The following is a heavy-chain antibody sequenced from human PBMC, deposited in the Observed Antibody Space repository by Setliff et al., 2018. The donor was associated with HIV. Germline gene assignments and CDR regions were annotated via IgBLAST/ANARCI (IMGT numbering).Heavy chain of an antibody. D-gene: IGHD3-10*01. CDR2: IYYSGST. J-gene: IGHJ4*02. Sequence: SETLSLTCTVSGGSISSSSYYWGWIRQSPGKGPEWIGSIYYSGSTYYNPSLKSRVTISVDTSKNQFSLKLSSVTAADTAVYYCVRGYGSGSYYSIYHNYWGQGTLVTVSS. CDR1: GGSISSSSYY. CDR3: VRGYGSGSYYSIYHNY. V-gene: IGHV4-39*01.